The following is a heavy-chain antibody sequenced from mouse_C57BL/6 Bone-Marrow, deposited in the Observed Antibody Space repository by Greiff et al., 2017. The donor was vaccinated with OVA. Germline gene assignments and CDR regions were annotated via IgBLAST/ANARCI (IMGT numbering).Heavy chain of an antibody. D-gene: IGHD3-2*02. CDR2: ISSGGSYT. CDR3: ARHGQRRLRGGD. J-gene: IGHJ3*01. V-gene: IGHV5-6*01. Sequence: EVQRVESGGDLVKPGGSLKLSCAASGFTFSSYGMSWVRQTPDKRLEWVATISSGGSYTYYPDSVKGRFTISRDNTKNTLDLQMSRLKSEDTAMYYCARHGQRRLRGGDWGQGTLVTVSA. CDR1: GFTFSSYG.